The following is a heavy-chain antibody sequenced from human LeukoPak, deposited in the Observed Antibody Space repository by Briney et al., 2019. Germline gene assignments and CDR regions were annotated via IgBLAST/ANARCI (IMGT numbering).Heavy chain of an antibody. CDR2: IYYSGST. V-gene: IGHV4-59*01. D-gene: IGHD4-23*01. CDR1: GGSISSYY. J-gene: IGHJ4*02. CDR3: ARDVGSYGGNLYFDY. Sequence: SETLSLTCTVSGGSISSYYWGWIRQPPGKGLEWIGCIYYSGSTNYNPSLKSRVTISVDTSKNQFSLKLSSVTAADTAVYYCARDVGSYGGNLYFDYWGQGTLVTVSS.